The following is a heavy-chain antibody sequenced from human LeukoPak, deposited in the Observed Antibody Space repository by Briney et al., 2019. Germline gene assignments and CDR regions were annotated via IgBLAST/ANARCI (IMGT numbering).Heavy chain of an antibody. CDR2: VSDNGGST. CDR3: ARDLVPLGYYYGMDV. D-gene: IGHD3-16*02. CDR1: GFTFSSYS. Sequence: TGGSLRLSCAASGFTFSSYSMHWVRQAPGKGLEYVSAVSDNGGSTYYANSVKGRFTVSRDDSKNTLYLQMGSLRVEDMAVYYCARDLVPLGYYYGMDVWGQGTTVTVSS. V-gene: IGHV3-64*01. J-gene: IGHJ6*02.